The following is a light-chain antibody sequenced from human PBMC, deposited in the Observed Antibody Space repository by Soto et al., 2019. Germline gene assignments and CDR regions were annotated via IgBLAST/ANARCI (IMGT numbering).Light chain of an antibody. CDR1: SSDVGGYDY. J-gene: IGLJ1*01. V-gene: IGLV2-14*01. Sequence: QSVLTQPASVSGSPGQSIAISCTGTSSDVGGYDYVSWYQQHPDKAPKLMIYEVTKRPSGVSNRFSGSKSGNTASLTISGLQPEDEADYYCSSHTSGSTGVFGSGTKLTVL. CDR3: SSHTSGSTGV. CDR2: EVT.